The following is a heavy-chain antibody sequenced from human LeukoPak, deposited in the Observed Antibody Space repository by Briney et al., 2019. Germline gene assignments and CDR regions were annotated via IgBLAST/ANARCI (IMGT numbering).Heavy chain of an antibody. Sequence: SETLSLTCAVYGGSFSGYYWSRIRQPPGKGLEWIGEINHSGGTNYNPSLKSRVTISVDKSKNQFSLKLSSVTAADTAVYYCAREKRSRYDILTGYLGRGAFDIWGQGTMVTVSS. D-gene: IGHD3-9*01. J-gene: IGHJ3*02. CDR2: INHSGGT. CDR1: GGSFSGYY. V-gene: IGHV4-34*01. CDR3: AREKRSRYDILTGYLGRGAFDI.